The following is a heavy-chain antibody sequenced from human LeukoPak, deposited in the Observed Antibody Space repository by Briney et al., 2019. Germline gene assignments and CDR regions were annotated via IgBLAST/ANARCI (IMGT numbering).Heavy chain of an antibody. CDR1: GFTFSSFS. Sequence: GGSLRLSCAASGFTFSSFSMHWVRQAPGKGLEWLSYISDRTANIIYYADSVKGRFTTSTDNAKDSLHLQMNSLRAEDTAVYFCARVRGPTFGSSYLDVWGKGTTVTVSS. V-gene: IGHV3-48*04. CDR2: ISDRTANII. CDR3: ARVRGPTFGSSYLDV. D-gene: IGHD2/OR15-2a*01. J-gene: IGHJ6*03.